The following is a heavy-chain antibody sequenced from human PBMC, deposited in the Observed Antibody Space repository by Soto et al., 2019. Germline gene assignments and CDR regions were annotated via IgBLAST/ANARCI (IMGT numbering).Heavy chain of an antibody. CDR1: GYTFTSFD. CDR2: MNPNSGNT. CDR3: VRNTLVEYSSSSSLDPGNPADNWVDP. J-gene: IGHJ5*02. V-gene: IGHV1-8*01. Sequence: QVQLVQSGAEVKKPGASVKVSCKTSGYTFTSFDINWVRQATGQGLAWMGWMNPNSGNTGYAQKFQGRVTMTRNTSISTAHMKLRSLSAEETAVYCCVRNTLVEYSSSSSLDPGNPADNWVDPWGQGTLVTVSS. D-gene: IGHD6-6*01.